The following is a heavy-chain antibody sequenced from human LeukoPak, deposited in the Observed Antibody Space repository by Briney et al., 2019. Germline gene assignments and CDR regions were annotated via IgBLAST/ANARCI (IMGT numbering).Heavy chain of an antibody. Sequence: GGSLRLSCAASGFTFDDYAMHWVRQAPGKGLEWVSLISWDGGSTYYADSVRGRFTISRDNSKNSLYLQMNSLRAEDTALYYCAKDTALYGSGSPHYWGQGTLVTVSS. V-gene: IGHV3-43D*03. CDR3: AKDTALYGSGSPHY. J-gene: IGHJ4*02. D-gene: IGHD3-10*01. CDR2: ISWDGGST. CDR1: GFTFDDYA.